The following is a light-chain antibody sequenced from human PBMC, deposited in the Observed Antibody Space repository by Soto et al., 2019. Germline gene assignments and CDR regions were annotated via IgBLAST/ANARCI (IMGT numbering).Light chain of an antibody. Sequence: QSVLTQSPSASASPGASVKLTCTLSSGHSRYAIAWHQQQPDKGPRYLMKVSSDGSHTKGDGIPDRFSGSSSGAERYLTISSLQSEDEADYYCQTWGTGTHVVFGGGTKLTVL. V-gene: IGLV4-69*01. CDR3: QTWGTGTHVV. J-gene: IGLJ2*01. CDR2: VSSDGSH. CDR1: SGHSRYA.